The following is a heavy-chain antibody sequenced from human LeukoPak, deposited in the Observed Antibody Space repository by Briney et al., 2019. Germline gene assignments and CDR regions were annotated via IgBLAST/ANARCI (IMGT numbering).Heavy chain of an antibody. CDR1: GFIYSHYG. D-gene: IGHD4-11*01. Sequence: GGSLRLSCAASGFIYSHYGMHWVRQAPGKGLEWVAVIWSDGSNRFYAGSVKGRFTISRDNSQNTLFLQMNSLRAEDAAMYYCARDAQRGFDYSNSLEYWGHGTLVTVSS. J-gene: IGHJ4*01. V-gene: IGHV3-33*01. CDR2: IWSDGSNR. CDR3: ARDAQRGFDYSNSLEY.